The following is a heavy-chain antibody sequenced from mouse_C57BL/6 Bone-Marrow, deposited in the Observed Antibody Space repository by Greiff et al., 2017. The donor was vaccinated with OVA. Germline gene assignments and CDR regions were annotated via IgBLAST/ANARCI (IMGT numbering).Heavy chain of an antibody. V-gene: IGHV5-2*01. J-gene: IGHJ4*01. CDR1: EYEFPSHD. D-gene: IGHD2-4*01. Sequence: EVKVVESGGGLVQPGESLKLSCESNEYEFPSHDMSWVRKTPEKRLELVAAINSDGGSTYYPDTMERRFIISRDNTKKTLYLQMSSLRSEDTALYYCARHAHYDYDDYAMDYWGQGTSVTVSS. CDR3: ARHAHYDYDDYAMDY. CDR2: INSDGGST.